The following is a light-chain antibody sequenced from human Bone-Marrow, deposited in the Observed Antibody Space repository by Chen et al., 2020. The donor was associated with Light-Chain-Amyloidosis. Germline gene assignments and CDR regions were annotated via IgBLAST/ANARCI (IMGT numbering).Light chain of an antibody. CDR1: ISDVGSYNL. J-gene: IGLJ3*02. V-gene: IGLV2-23*02. Sequence: QSALTQPASVSGSLGQSITISCSGTISDVGSYNLVSWYQQHPDKATKLIIYEVRKRPSGFSNRFSGSKSGNTASLTISGLQGEDAADYYCCSYAGSSTLVFGGGSQLTVL. CDR2: EVR. CDR3: CSYAGSSTLV.